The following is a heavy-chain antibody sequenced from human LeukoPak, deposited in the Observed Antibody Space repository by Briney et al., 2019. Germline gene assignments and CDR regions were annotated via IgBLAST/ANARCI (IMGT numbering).Heavy chain of an antibody. D-gene: IGHD3-10*01. V-gene: IGHV4-39*01. J-gene: IGHJ5*02. CDR2: IYYSGST. CDR3: ASGFGEGDNWFDP. Sequence: PSETLSLTCTVSGGSISSSSYYWGWIRQPPGKGLEWIGSIYYSGSTYYNPSLESRVTISVDTSKNQFSLKLSSVTAADTAVYYCASGFGEGDNWFDPWGQGTLVTVSS. CDR1: GGSISSSSYY.